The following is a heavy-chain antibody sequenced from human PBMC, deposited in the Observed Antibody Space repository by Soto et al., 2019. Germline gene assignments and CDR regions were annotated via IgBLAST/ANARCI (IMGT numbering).Heavy chain of an antibody. J-gene: IGHJ3*02. CDR2: INTGTDKT. V-gene: IGHV1-3*04. D-gene: IGHD5-18*01. Sequence: QVQLVQSGAEIKKPGASVKVSCKDSGYTFTDYAIHWVRQAPGQRLERMGWINTGTDKTKYSQKFQARVTITRDTSTNTAYMELSSLRSEDTAVYYCARDRGYSYGLHAFDIWGQGTMVTVSS. CDR1: GYTFTDYA. CDR3: ARDRGYSYGLHAFDI.